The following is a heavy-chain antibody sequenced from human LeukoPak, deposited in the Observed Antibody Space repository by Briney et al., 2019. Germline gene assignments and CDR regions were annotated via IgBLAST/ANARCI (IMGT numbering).Heavy chain of an antibody. D-gene: IGHD2-21*01. CDR3: VRFAHCGGDCYYFDY. J-gene: IGHJ4*02. CDR2: ISISSSYM. Sequence: GRSLRLSCAASGFTFSTYRMNWVRQAPGKGLEWVSVISISSSYMYYADSLKGRFTISRDNAKNSLYLQMDSLRAEDTAVYYCVRFAHCGGDCYYFDYWGQGILVTVSS. V-gene: IGHV3-21*01. CDR1: GFTFSTYR.